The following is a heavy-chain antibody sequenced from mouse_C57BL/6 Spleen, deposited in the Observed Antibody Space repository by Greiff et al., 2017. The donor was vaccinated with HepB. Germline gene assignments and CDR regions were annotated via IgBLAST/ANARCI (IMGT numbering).Heavy chain of an antibody. CDR1: GFTFSSYG. CDR3: ARRTWVFDY. Sequence: EVQRVESGGDLVKPGGSLKLSCAASGFTFSSYGMSWVRQTPDKRLEWVATISSGGSYTYYPDRVKGRFTLSRDNAKNTLYLQMSSLKYEDTAMYYCARRTWVFDYWGQGTTLTVSS. J-gene: IGHJ2*01. CDR2: ISSGGSYT. V-gene: IGHV5-6*01.